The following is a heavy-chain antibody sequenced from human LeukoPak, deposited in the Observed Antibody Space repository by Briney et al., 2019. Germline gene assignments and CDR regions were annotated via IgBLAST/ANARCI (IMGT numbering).Heavy chain of an antibody. J-gene: IGHJ5*02. CDR2: IIPIFGTA. D-gene: IGHD3-22*01. V-gene: IGHV1-69*06. Sequence: SVKVSCKASGGTFSSYAISWVRQAPGQGLEWMGRIIPIFGTANYAQKFQGRVTITADKSTSTAYMELSSLRSEDTAVYYCARRHTYYYDSSGPGGFDPWGQGTLVTVS. CDR1: GGTFSSYA. CDR3: ARRHTYYYDSSGPGGFDP.